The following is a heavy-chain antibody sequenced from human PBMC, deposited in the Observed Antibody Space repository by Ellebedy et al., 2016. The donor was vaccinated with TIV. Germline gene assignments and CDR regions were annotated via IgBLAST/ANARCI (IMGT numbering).Heavy chain of an antibody. CDR2: IYSGGST. D-gene: IGHD1-26*01. J-gene: IGHJ4*02. Sequence: GGSLRLXXAASGFTVSSNYMSWVRQAPGKGLEWVSVIYSGGSTYYADSVKGRFTISRDNSKNTLYLQMNSLRAEDTAVYYCARDPLRTIVGATGSGYWGQGTLVTVSS. V-gene: IGHV3-66*01. CDR1: GFTVSSNY. CDR3: ARDPLRTIVGATGSGY.